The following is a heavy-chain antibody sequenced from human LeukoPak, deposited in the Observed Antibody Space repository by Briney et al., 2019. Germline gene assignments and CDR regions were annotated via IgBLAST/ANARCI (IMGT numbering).Heavy chain of an antibody. D-gene: IGHD3-3*01. V-gene: IGHV1-2*02. CDR3: ARESETVVLET. CDR1: GYTFTGYY. CDR2: INPNSGGT. Sequence: ASVKLSCKASGYTFTGYYMHWVRQAPGQGLEWMRWINPNSGGTNYAQTFQGRVTMTRDTTISTANTELSRLRSDATDVYYCARESETVVLETWGQGTLVTVSS. J-gene: IGHJ4*02.